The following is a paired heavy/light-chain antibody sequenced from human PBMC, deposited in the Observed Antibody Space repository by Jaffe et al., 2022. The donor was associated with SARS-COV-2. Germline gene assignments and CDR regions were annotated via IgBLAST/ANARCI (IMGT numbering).Light chain of an antibody. J-gene: IGKJ1*01. V-gene: IGKV4-1*01. Sequence: DIVMTQSPDSLAVSLGERATINCKSSQSVLYSSDNKNYLAWYQQKPGQPPKLLIYWASTRESGVPDRFSGSGSGTDFTLTISGLQAEDVAVYYCQQYYGTPTFGQGTKVEIK. CDR3: QQYYGTPT. CDR2: WAS. CDR1: QSVLYSSDNKNY.
Heavy chain of an antibody. V-gene: IGHV3-23*01. J-gene: IGHJ4*02. Sequence: EVQVLESGGGLVQPGGSLRLSCAASGFTFSSYAMSWVRQAPGKGLEWVSAISGNGGSTYYAGSVKGRFTISRDNSKNTLYLQMNSLRAEDTAVYYCAKGSDCGGDCLGRWALPFDYWGQGTLVTVSS. CDR3: AKGSDCGGDCLGRWALPFDY. CDR2: ISGNGGST. CDR1: GFTFSSYA. D-gene: IGHD2-21*02.